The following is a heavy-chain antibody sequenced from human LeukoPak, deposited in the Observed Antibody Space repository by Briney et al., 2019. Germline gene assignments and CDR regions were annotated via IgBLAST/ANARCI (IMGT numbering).Heavy chain of an antibody. CDR1: GGSISSYY. D-gene: IGHD3-10*01. CDR3: ARRVVRGVIITSEAFDI. CDR2: IYYSGST. V-gene: IGHV4-59*08. J-gene: IGHJ3*02. Sequence: SETLSLTCTVSGGSISSYYWSWIRQPPGKGLEWIGYIYYSGSTNYNPSLKSRVTISVDTSKNQFSLKLSSVTAADTAVYYCARRVVRGVIITSEAFDIWGQGTMVTVSS.